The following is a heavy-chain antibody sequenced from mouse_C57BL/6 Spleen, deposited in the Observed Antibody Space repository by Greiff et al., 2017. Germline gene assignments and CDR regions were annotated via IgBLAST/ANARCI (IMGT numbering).Heavy chain of an antibody. CDR2: IYPGDGDT. CDR1: GYAFSSSW. J-gene: IGHJ1*03. V-gene: IGHV1-82*01. D-gene: IGHD2-4*01. CDR3: AREGVYYDYDDGYWYFDV. Sequence: QVQLQQSGPELVKPGASVKISCKASGYAFSSSWMNWVKQRPGKGLEWIGRIYPGDGDTNYNGKFKGKATLTADKSSSTAYMQLSSLTSEDSAVYFCAREGVYYDYDDGYWYFDVWGTGTTVTVSS.